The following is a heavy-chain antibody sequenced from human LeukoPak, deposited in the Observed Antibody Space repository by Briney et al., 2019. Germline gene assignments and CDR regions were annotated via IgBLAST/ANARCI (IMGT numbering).Heavy chain of an antibody. D-gene: IGHD3-22*01. CDR1: GGSISSYY. CDR3: ARGRPRIVVDLELGFDI. Sequence: SETLSLTCTVSGGSISSYYWSWIRQPPGKGLEWIGYIYYSGSTNYNPSLKSRVTISVDTSKNQFSLKLSSVTAADTAVYYCARGRPRIVVDLELGFDIWGQGTMVTVSS. J-gene: IGHJ3*02. V-gene: IGHV4-59*01. CDR2: IYYSGST.